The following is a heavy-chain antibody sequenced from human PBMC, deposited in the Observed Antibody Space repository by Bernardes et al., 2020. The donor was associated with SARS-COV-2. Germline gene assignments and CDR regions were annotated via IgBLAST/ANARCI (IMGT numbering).Heavy chain of an antibody. J-gene: IGHJ1*01. Sequence: SETLALTCTVSGGSISIYDYYWNWIRQHPGIGLEWIGFIYSSLPTHYYPSLSGRVTISVDVSKKQFSLKLNSVTAADTAVYYCARSPAPFGVITASDSWGRGTLVTVSS. CDR3: ARSPAPFGVITASDS. D-gene: IGHD3-3*01. CDR2: IYSSLPT. V-gene: IGHV4-31*03. CDR1: GGSISIYDYY.